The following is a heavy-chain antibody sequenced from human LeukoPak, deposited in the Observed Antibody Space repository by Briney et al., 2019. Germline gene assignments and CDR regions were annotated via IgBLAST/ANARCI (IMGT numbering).Heavy chain of an antibody. CDR2: ISGSGGST. CDR1: GFTFSSYA. CDR3: AKDLTYYYDSSGSEYYFDY. D-gene: IGHD3-22*01. V-gene: IGHV3-23*01. Sequence: PGGSLRLSCAASGFTFSSYAMSWVRQAPGKGLEWVSAISGSGGSTYYADSVKGRFTISRDNSKNTLYLQMNSLRAEDTAVYYCAKDLTYYYDSSGSEYYFDYWGQGTLVTVSS. J-gene: IGHJ4*02.